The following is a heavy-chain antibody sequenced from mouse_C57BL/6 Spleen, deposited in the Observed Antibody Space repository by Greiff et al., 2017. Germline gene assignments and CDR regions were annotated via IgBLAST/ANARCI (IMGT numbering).Heavy chain of an antibody. CDR2: IWSAGSA. CDR1: GFSLTSYG. V-gene: IGHV2-2*01. D-gene: IGHD2-4*01. Sequence: VQLVESGPGLVQPSQSLSITCTVSGFSLTSYGVHWVRQSPGKGLEWLGVIWSAGSADYKAPFIARLNISKYNSKGQFFVKMNSLQADDTAIYYCARRGDYENYAMDYWGQGTSVTVSS. CDR3: ARRGDYENYAMDY. J-gene: IGHJ4*01.